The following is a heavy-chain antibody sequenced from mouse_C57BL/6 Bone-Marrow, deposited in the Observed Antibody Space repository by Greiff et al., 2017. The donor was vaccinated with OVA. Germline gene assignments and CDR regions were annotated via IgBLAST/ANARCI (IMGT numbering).Heavy chain of an antibody. CDR3: AKISTTVRDFDV. CDR1: GFTFSDYG. V-gene: IGHV5-17*01. Sequence: EVQLVESGGGLVKPGGSLKLSCAASGFTFSDYGMHWVRQAPEKGLEWVAYISSGSSTIYYADTVKGRFTISRDNAKNTLFLQMTSRRSEDTAMYYCAKISTTVRDFDVWGTGTPVTVSS. J-gene: IGHJ1*03. D-gene: IGHD1-1*01. CDR2: ISSGSSTI.